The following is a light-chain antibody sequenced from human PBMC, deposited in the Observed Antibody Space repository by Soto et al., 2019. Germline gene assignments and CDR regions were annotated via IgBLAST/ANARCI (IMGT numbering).Light chain of an antibody. V-gene: IGLV2-14*01. CDR3: SSYTRSSTPL. CDR2: DVS. Sequence: QSALTQPASVSGSPGQSITISCTGTSSDVGGYNYVSWYQQHPGKAPKLMIYDVSNRPSGVSNRFSGSKSGNTAALTISGLQAEGEADYYCSSYTRSSTPLFGGGTTLTVL. J-gene: IGLJ2*01. CDR1: SSDVGGYNY.